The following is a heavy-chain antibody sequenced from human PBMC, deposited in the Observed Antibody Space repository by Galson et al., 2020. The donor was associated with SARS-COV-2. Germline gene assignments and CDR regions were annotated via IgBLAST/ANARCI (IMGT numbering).Heavy chain of an antibody. V-gene: IGHV4-30-4*01. J-gene: IGHJ4*02. CDR1: GASITSDNY. Sequence: SETLSLTCTVSGASITSDNYWSWIRQPPGKGLEWLGYIYYSGGTFDNRSLKSRLIISIDTSKNQFSLKLTSVTAADTAVYFCARVANYFDSPGYYPHLDYWGRGTLVTVSS. CDR2: IYYSGGT. CDR3: ARVANYFDSPGYYPHLDY. D-gene: IGHD3-22*01.